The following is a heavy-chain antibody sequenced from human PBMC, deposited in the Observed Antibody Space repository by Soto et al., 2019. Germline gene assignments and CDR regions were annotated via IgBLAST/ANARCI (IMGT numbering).Heavy chain of an antibody. V-gene: IGHV1-3*01. D-gene: IGHD6-6*01. Sequence: ASVKVSCKASGYTFTSYAMHWVRQAPGQRLEWMGWINAGNGNTKYSQKFQGRVTITRDTSTSTAYMELSSLRSEDTAVYYCARAEDQQLVNYFDYWGQGTLVTVSS. CDR1: GYTFTSYA. J-gene: IGHJ4*02. CDR2: INAGNGNT. CDR3: ARAEDQQLVNYFDY.